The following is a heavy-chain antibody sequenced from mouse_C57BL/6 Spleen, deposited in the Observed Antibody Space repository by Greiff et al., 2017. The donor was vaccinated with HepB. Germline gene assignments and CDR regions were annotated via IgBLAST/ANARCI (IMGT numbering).Heavy chain of an antibody. Sequence: EVKLVESGGGLVKPGGSLKLSCAASGFTFSSYAMSWVRQTPEKRLEWVATISDGGSYTYYPDNVKGRFTISRDNAKNNLYLQMSHLKSEDTAMYYCARGDWEEFFDYWGQGTTLTVSS. CDR2: ISDGGSYT. CDR1: GFTFSSYA. V-gene: IGHV5-4*03. CDR3: ARGDWEEFFDY. D-gene: IGHD4-1*01. J-gene: IGHJ2*01.